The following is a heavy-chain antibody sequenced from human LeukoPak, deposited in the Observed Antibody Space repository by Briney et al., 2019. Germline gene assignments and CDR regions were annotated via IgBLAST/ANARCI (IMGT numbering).Heavy chain of an antibody. V-gene: IGHV3-30*04. J-gene: IGHJ5*01. D-gene: IGHD6-13*01. Sequence: LAGGSLRLSCAASGFTFSSYAMHWVRQAPGKGLEWVAVISYDGSNKYYADSVKGRFTISRDNSKNTLYLQMNSLRAEDTAVYYCARSDSSSWRWFDYWGRGTLVTVSS. CDR3: ARSDSSSWRWFDY. CDR2: ISYDGSNK. CDR1: GFTFSSYA.